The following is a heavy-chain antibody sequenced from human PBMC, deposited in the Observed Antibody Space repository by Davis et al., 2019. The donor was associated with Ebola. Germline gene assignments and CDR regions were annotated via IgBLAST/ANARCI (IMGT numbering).Heavy chain of an antibody. J-gene: IGHJ4*02. CDR3: TTRVYDFWSDYILDN. Sequence: PGGSLRLSCAASGFTFSNAWMSWVRQAPGKGLEWVGRIKSKTDGGTTDYAAPVKGRFTISRDDSKNTLYLQMNRLKTEDTAVYYCTTRVYDFWSDYILDNWGQGTLVTVSS. D-gene: IGHD3-3*01. CDR2: IKSKTDGGTT. CDR1: GFTFSNAW. V-gene: IGHV3-15*01.